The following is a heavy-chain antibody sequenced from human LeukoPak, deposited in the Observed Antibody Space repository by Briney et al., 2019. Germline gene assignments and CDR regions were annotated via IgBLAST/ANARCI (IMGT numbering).Heavy chain of an antibody. CDR1: GFSVTNNY. J-gene: IGHJ4*02. CDR3: ARGANYNFFDY. CDR2: FYVGGAT. Sequence: PGGSLRLSCAVSGFSVTNNYMSWVRQAPGQGLVLVSVFYVGGATYYADSVKGRFTIPRDNSENTLYLQRKSLRAEDTAVYDGARGANYNFFDYWGQGTLVTVSS. D-gene: IGHD5-24*01. V-gene: IGHV3-53*01.